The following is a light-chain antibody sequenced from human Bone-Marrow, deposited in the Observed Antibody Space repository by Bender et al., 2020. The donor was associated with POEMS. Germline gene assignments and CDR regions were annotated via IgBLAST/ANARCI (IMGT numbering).Light chain of an antibody. J-gene: IGLJ1*01. CDR2: EGN. Sequence: QSALTQPASVSGSPGQSITISCTGTGSDVESYNLVSWYQHPPGKAPKLMIYEGNKRPSGVSNRFSGSKSGNTASLTISGLQAEDEADYYCSSYVGTTAFVFGTGTKVTVL. V-gene: IGLV2-23*01. CDR3: SSYVGTTAFV. CDR1: GSDVESYNL.